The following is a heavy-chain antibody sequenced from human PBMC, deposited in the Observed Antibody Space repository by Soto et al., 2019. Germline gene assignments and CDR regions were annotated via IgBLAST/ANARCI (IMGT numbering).Heavy chain of an antibody. J-gene: IGHJ6*03. D-gene: IGHD3-10*01. CDR3: ASSNYYGSGSTTLYYYYYYMDV. CDR1: GYTFTSYD. V-gene: IGHV1-8*01. CDR2: MNPNSGNT. Sequence: ASVKVSCKASGYTFTSYDINWVRQATGQGLEWMGWMNPNSGNTGYAQKFQGRVTMTRNTSISTAYMELSSLRSEDTAVYYCASSNYYGSGSTTLYYYYYYMDVWGKGTTVTVSS.